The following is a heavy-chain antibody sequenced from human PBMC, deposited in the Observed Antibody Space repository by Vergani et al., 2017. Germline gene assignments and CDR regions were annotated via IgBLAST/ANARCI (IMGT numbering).Heavy chain of an antibody. CDR2: INHSGST. J-gene: IGHJ6*02. CDR1: GGSISSGGYY. CDR3: ARGSYSNYLPVRYYYGMDV. Sequence: QVQLQESGPGLVKPSQTLSLTCTVSGGSISSGGYYWSWIRQHPGKGLEWIGEINHSGSTNYNPSLKSRVTISVDTSKNQFSLKLSSVTAADTAVYYCARGSYSNYLPVRYYYGMDVWGQGTTVTVSS. V-gene: IGHV4-31*03. D-gene: IGHD4-11*01.